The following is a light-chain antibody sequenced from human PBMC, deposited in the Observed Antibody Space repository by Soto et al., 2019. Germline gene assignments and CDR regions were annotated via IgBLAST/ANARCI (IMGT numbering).Light chain of an antibody. Sequence: EIVMTQSPGTLSVSPGERGTLSCRASQSVTTNLAWYQQKPGQTPRLLIYDISARAPGIPGRFSGSGSGTDLTLTISSQQSEDSVVYYCQQYLDWPLTFGGGTKVEI. J-gene: IGKJ4*01. CDR1: QSVTTN. CDR3: QQYLDWPLT. CDR2: DIS. V-gene: IGKV3-15*01.